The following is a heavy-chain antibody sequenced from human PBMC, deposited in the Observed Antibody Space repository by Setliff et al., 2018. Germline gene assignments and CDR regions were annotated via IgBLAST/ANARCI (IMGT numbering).Heavy chain of an antibody. CDR2: IYYSGST. Sequence: PSETLSLTCTVSGGSISSYYWSWIRQPPGKRLEWIGYIYYSGSTNGNPSLESRVTISVDTSKNQFSLRLNSATAADTAVYYCARLRGAFDYWGQGTLVTVSS. CDR3: ARLRGAFDY. J-gene: IGHJ4*02. V-gene: IGHV4-59*01. CDR1: GGSISSYY. D-gene: IGHD3-16*01.